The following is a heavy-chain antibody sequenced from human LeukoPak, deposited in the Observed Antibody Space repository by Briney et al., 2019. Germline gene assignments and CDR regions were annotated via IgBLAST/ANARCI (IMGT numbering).Heavy chain of an antibody. V-gene: IGHV3-30*04. CDR2: ISYDGSNK. D-gene: IGHD3-10*01. CDR3: ARGRYGSGSKRGMDV. Sequence: GGSLRLSCAASGFTFSSYAMHWVRQAPGKGLEWVAVISYDGSNKYYADSVKGRFTISRDNSKNTLYLQMNSPRAEDTAVYYCARGRYGSGSKRGMDVWGKGTTVTVSS. CDR1: GFTFSSYA. J-gene: IGHJ6*04.